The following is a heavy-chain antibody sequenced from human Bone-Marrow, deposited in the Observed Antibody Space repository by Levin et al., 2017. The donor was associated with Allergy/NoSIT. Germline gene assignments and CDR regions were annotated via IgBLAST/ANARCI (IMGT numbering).Heavy chain of an antibody. J-gene: IGHJ4*02. CDR3: GRVEFRHLGLTAYYTDDS. D-gene: IGHD3-9*01. V-gene: IGHV1-46*01. CDR2: IYTSGGRT. Sequence: GESLKISCKTSGYTFTSYQIHWVRQAPGQGLQWMGMIYTSGGRTNVAQNFLGRVIMSRDTSTSTVFLVLRSLTSEDTAVYYCGRVEFRHLGLTAYYTDDSWGQGTLVTVSS. CDR1: GYTFTSYQ.